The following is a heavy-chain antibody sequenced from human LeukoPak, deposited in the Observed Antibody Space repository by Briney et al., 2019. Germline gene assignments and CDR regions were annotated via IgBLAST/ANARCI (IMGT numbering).Heavy chain of an antibody. D-gene: IGHD3-3*01. J-gene: IGHJ5*02. Sequence: SETLSLTCTVSGGSISSYYWSWIRQPPGKGLEWIGYIYYSGSTNYNPSLKSRVTISVDTSKNQFSLKLSSVTAADAAVYYCARLTYYDFWSGYNWFDPWGQGTLVTVSS. CDR1: GGSISSYY. V-gene: IGHV4-59*01. CDR3: ARLTYYDFWSGYNWFDP. CDR2: IYYSGST.